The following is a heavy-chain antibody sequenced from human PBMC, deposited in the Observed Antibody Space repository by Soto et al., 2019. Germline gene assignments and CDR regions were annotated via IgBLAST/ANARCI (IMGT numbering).Heavy chain of an antibody. D-gene: IGHD1-26*01. CDR2: IYHAGST. CDR1: GGSITNSNW. V-gene: IGHV4-4*02. CDR3: ARGPPIVGNTTPLDS. J-gene: IGHJ4*02. Sequence: QVQLQESGPRLVKPSGTLSLTCTVSGGSITNSNWWSWVRLPPAKGLEWIGDIYHAGSTKYTPSLERRVTMSVDTSNNQFALTLPSVTAADTAVYFCARGPPIVGNTTPLDSWGQGTLVTVS.